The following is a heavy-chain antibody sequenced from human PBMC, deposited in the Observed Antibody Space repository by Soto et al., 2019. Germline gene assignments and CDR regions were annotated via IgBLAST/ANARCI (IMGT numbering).Heavy chain of an antibody. Sequence: EVQLVESGGGLVQPGGSLRISCAVSGFTFSSYWMSWVRQAPGKGLEWVATIKQDGSEKYYVDSVKGRFTISRDNAENSLYLQMNSLRDEDTAVYYCARSKYIDYWGQGTLVTVSS. CDR1: GFTFSSYW. J-gene: IGHJ4*02. D-gene: IGHD4-4*01. V-gene: IGHV3-7*01. CDR2: IKQDGSEK. CDR3: ARSKYIDY.